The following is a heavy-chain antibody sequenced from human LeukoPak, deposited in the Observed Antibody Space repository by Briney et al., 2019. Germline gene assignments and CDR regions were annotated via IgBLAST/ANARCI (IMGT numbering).Heavy chain of an antibody. CDR3: ARDHSWSQWVDY. J-gene: IGHJ4*02. Sequence: PGGSLGLSCAASGFTFSSYSMNWVRQAPGKGLEWVSSISSSSSYIYYADSVKGRFTISRDNAKNSLYLQMNSLRAEDTAVYYCARDHSWSQWVDYWGQGTLVTVSS. D-gene: IGHD1-1*01. V-gene: IGHV3-21*01. CDR2: ISSSSSYI. CDR1: GFTFSSYS.